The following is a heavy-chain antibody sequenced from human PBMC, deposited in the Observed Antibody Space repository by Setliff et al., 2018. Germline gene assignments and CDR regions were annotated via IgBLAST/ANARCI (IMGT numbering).Heavy chain of an antibody. J-gene: IGHJ4*02. CDR2: ISSSSSYI. D-gene: IGHD3-10*01. CDR1: GFTFSSYS. V-gene: IGHV3-21*01. CDR3: ARDPGWFGELLGYFDY. Sequence: PGGSLRLSCADSGFTFSSYSMNWVRQAPGKGLEWVSSISSSSSYIYYADSVKGRFTISRDNAKNSLYLQMNSLRAEDTAVYYCARDPGWFGELLGYFDYWGQGTLVTVSS.